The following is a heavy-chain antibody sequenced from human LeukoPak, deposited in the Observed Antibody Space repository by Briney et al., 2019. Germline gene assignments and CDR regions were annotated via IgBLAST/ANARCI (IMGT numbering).Heavy chain of an antibody. V-gene: IGHV3-21*01. Sequence: GGSLRLSCAASGFTFSSYSMNWVRQAPGKGLEWVSSISSSSSYIYYADSVKGRFTISRDNAKSSLYLQMNSLRAEDTAVYYCARDSHYYDSSGYPLWGQGTLVTVSS. CDR2: ISSSSSYI. CDR3: ARDSHYYDSSGYPL. CDR1: GFTFSSYS. J-gene: IGHJ4*02. D-gene: IGHD3-22*01.